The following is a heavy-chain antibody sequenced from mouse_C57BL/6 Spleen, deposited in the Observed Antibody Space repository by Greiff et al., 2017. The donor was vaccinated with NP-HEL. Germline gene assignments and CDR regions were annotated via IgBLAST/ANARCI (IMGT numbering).Heavy chain of an antibody. CDR3: AREGRYYGNYGGYFDV. D-gene: IGHD2-1*01. V-gene: IGHV3-6*01. Sequence: EVQLQQSGPGLVKPSQSLSLTCSVTGYSITSGYYWNWIRQFPGNKLEWMGYISYDGSNNYNPSLKNRISITRDTSKNQFFLKLNSVTTEDTATYYCAREGRYYGNYGGYFDVWGTGTTVTVSS. CDR1: GYSITSGYY. CDR2: ISYDGSN. J-gene: IGHJ1*03.